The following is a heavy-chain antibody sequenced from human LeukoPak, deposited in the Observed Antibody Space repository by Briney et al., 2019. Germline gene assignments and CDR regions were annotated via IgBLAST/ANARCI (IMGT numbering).Heavy chain of an antibody. J-gene: IGHJ4*02. CDR2: ISGSGGST. CDR1: GFTFSSYA. V-gene: IGHV3-23*01. D-gene: IGHD2-21*02. Sequence: PGGSLRLSCAASGFTFSSYAMSWVRQAPGKGLEWVSAISGSGGSTYYADSVKGRFTISRDNSKNTLYLQMNSLRAEDTAVYHCAKPWALCGGDCYSWWGQGTLVTVSS. CDR3: AKPWALCGGDCYSW.